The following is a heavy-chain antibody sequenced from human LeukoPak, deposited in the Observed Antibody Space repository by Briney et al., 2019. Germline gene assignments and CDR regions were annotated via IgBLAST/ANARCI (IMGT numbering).Heavy chain of an antibody. J-gene: IGHJ5*02. D-gene: IGHD6-19*01. V-gene: IGHV4-34*01. CDR3: ARGAVAGIPNWFDP. Sequence: SETLSLTCAVYGGSFSGYYWSWIRQPPGKGLERIGEINHSGSTNYNPSLKSRVTISVDTSKDQFSLKLSSVTAADTAVYYCARGAVAGIPNWFDPWGQGTLVTVSS. CDR2: INHSGST. CDR1: GGSFSGYY.